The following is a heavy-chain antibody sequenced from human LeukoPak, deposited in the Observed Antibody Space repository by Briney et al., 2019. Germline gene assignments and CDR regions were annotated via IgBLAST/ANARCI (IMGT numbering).Heavy chain of an antibody. J-gene: IGHJ5*02. Sequence: SETLSLTCTVSGVSISSYYWSWIPQPPGKGLEWIGYIYYIGSTNYNPSLKSRVTISVYTSKNHFSLKLRSLTSADTACDYCARHDGSSWYGGGWFDPGGRGTLVTVSS. CDR3: ARHDGSSWYGGGWFDP. D-gene: IGHD6-13*01. CDR2: IYYIGST. CDR1: GVSISSYY. V-gene: IGHV4-59*08.